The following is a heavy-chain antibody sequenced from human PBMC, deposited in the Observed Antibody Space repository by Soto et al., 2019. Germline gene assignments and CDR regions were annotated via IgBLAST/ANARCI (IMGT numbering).Heavy chain of an antibody. J-gene: IGHJ4*02. V-gene: IGHV3-15*01. CDR1: GFTFSNAW. Sequence: EVQLVESGGGLVKPGGSLRLSCAASGFTFSNAWMSWVRQAPGKGLEWVGRIKSKTDGGTTDYAAPVKGRFTISRDDSKNTLYLQMNSLKTEDTAVYYCTTDVLYYYDSSGYYYDYFDYWGQGTLVTVSS. D-gene: IGHD3-22*01. CDR3: TTDVLYYYDSSGYYYDYFDY. CDR2: IKSKTDGGTT.